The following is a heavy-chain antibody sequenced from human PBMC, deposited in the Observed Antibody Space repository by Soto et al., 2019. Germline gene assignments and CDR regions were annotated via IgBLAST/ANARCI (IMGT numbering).Heavy chain of an antibody. CDR2: SSATGAGT. CDR3: VKDRRGGGNYGFYSDL. CDR1: GFTFSSYA. Sequence: EVQLLESGGGLVQPGGSLRLSCAASGFTFSSYAMTWVRQAPGKGLEWVSFSSATGAGTYYADSVKGRFTISRDNSKNKLYLQMTSLRADVTADYYCVKDRRGGGNYGFYSDLWGQGALVIVSS. D-gene: IGHD1-7*01. J-gene: IGHJ4*02. V-gene: IGHV3-23*01.